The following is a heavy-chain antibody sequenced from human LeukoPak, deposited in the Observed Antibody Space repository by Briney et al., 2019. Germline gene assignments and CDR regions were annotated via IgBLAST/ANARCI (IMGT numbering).Heavy chain of an antibody. CDR3: ARTVDTKYFMDV. J-gene: IGHJ6*03. D-gene: IGHD5-18*01. CDR1: GYSFTSYW. V-gene: IGHV5-51*01. Sequence: GESPNIYCQGPGYSFTSYWISWVRQMPGKGVEWMGIIYPGDSDTRYSPSFQGQVTISADKSISTAYLQWSSLKASDTAMYYCARTVDTKYFMDVWGKGTTVTVSS. CDR2: IYPGDSDT.